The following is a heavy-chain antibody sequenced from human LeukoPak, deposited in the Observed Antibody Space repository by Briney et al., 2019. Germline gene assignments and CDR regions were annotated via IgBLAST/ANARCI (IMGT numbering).Heavy chain of an antibody. CDR1: GFTFDDYT. Sequence: SLRLSCAASGFTFDDYTMHWVRQAPGKGLEWVSGISWNSGSIGYADSVKGRFTISRDNAKNSLYLQMNSLRAEDTALYYCAKDMAYYYDSSGHIDYWGQGTLVTVSS. J-gene: IGHJ4*02. V-gene: IGHV3-9*01. CDR2: ISWNSGSI. CDR3: AKDMAYYYDSSGHIDY. D-gene: IGHD3-22*01.